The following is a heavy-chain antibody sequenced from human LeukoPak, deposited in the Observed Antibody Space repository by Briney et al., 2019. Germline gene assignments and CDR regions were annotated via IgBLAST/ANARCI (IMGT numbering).Heavy chain of an antibody. J-gene: IGHJ4*02. D-gene: IGHD4-17*01. CDR2: INPNSGGT. V-gene: IGHV1-2*02. CDR1: GYAFTGYY. Sequence: ASVKVSCKTSGYAFTGYYMHWVRQAPGQGLEWMGWINPNSGGTNYTQKFQGRVTMTRDTSISTAYMELSRLRSDDTAVYYCARAENYGDYLEDYWGQGTLVTVSS. CDR3: ARAENYGDYLEDY.